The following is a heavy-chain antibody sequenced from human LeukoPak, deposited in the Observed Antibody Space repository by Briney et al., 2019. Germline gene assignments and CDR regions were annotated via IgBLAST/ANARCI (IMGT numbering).Heavy chain of an antibody. V-gene: IGHV3-23*01. D-gene: IGHD5-12*01. CDR2: ISGSGGST. J-gene: IGHJ4*02. CDR1: GFTFSSYA. CDR3: ATWTPTTTSNLYSGYDGDY. Sequence: PGGSLRLSCAASGFTFSSYAMSWVRQAPGKGLEWVSAISGSGGSTYYADSVKGRFTISRDNSKNTLYLQMNSLRAEDTAVYYCATWTPTTTSNLYSGYDGDYWGQGTLVTVSS.